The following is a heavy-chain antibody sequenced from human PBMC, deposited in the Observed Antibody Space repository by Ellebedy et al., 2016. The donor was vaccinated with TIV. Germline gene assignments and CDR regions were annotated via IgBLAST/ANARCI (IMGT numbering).Heavy chain of an antibody. D-gene: IGHD1-26*01. CDR1: GFTFSSYG. CDR3: AKDGMYSGSYSGY. V-gene: IGHV3-30*18. Sequence: GESLKISXAASGFTFSSYGMHWVRQAPGKGLEWVAVISYDGSNKYYADSVKGRFTISRDNSKNTLYLQMNSLRAEDTAVYYCAKDGMYSGSYSGYWGQGTLVTVSS. CDR2: ISYDGSNK. J-gene: IGHJ4*02.